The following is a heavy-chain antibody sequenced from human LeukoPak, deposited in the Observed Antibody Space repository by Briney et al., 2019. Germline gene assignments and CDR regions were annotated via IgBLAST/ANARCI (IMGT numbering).Heavy chain of an antibody. CDR3: AKVRLEGTNYDILTGYVDAFDI. Sequence: PGGSLRLSCAASGFTFSSYAMSWVRQAPGKGLEWVSVISGSGGNTYYADSVKGRFTISRDNSKNTLYLQMNSLRAEDTAVYYCAKVRLEGTNYDILTGYVDAFDIWGQGTMVTVSS. V-gene: IGHV3-23*01. J-gene: IGHJ3*02. CDR1: GFTFSSYA. CDR2: ISGSGGNT. D-gene: IGHD3-9*01.